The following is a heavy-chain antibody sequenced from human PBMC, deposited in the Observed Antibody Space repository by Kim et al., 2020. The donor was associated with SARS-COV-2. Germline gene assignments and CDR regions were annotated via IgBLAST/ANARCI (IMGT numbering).Heavy chain of an antibody. J-gene: IGHJ4*02. Sequence: YNPSLKSRVTLSVDTSKNQFCLKLSSVTAADTAVYYCARSPQRDGWHFDYWGQGTLVTVSS. V-gene: IGHV4-31*02. CDR3: ARSPQRDGWHFDY. D-gene: IGHD6-19*01.